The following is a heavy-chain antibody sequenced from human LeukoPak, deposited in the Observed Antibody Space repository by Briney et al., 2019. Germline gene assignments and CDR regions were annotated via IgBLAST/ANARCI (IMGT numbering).Heavy chain of an antibody. V-gene: IGHV3-21*01. J-gene: IGHJ4*02. Sequence: GGSLTLSCAASRFTFSSYSMNWVRQPPGKGLEWVSSISRSSSYIYYADSVKDRFTLYRDNAKNSLYLQMNSLRAEDTAVYYCERDWTVAGLPFDYWGQGTLVSVST. CDR1: RFTFSSYS. CDR3: ERDWTVAGLPFDY. D-gene: IGHD6-19*01. CDR2: ISRSSSYI.